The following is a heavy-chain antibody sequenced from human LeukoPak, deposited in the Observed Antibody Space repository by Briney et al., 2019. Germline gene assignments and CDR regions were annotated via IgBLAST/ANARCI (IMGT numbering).Heavy chain of an antibody. CDR3: ARGRGNSYYFDY. Sequence: ASVKVSCKASGGTFSSYAISWVRQAPGQVLEWMGRIIPILGIANYAQKFQGRVTITADKSTSTAYMELSSLRSEDTAVYYCARGRGNSYYFDYWGQGTLVTVSS. CDR2: IIPILGIA. V-gene: IGHV1-69*04. D-gene: IGHD4-4*01. CDR1: GGTFSSYA. J-gene: IGHJ4*02.